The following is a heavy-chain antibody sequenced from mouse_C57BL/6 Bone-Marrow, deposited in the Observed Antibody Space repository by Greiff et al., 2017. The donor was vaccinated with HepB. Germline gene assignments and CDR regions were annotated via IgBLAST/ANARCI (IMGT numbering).Heavy chain of an antibody. V-gene: IGHV1-69*01. J-gene: IGHJ2*01. CDR3: MAFDY. Sequence: QVQLQQPGAELVMPGASVKLSCKASGYTFTSYWMHWVKQRPGQGLEWIGEIDPSDSYTNYNQKFKGKSTLPVDKSSSTAYMQLSSLTSEDSAVYYCMAFDYWGQGTTLTVSS. CDR2: IDPSDSYT. CDR1: GYTFTSYW.